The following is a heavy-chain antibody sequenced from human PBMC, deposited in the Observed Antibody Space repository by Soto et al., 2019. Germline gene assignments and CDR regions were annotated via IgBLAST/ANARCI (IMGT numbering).Heavy chain of an antibody. CDR3: ARTGLYYYDSSGYYGIKPGDWFDP. CDR1: GGSISSGNYY. Sequence: SETLSLTCTVSGGSISSGNYYWSWIRQSPGKGLEWIGYIYSTGSSYYNPSLRSRVSMSVDTSKNQFSLNLSSVTAADTAVYYCARTGLYYYDSSGYYGIKPGDWFDPWGQGTLVTVSS. D-gene: IGHD3-22*01. J-gene: IGHJ5*02. V-gene: IGHV4-30-4*01. CDR2: IYSTGSS.